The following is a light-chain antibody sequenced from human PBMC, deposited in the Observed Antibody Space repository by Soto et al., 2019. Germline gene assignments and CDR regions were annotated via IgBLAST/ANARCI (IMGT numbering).Light chain of an antibody. Sequence: DIQMTQSPSSLSASVGDRVTITCQASQDIRNYLNWYQQKPGKAPKVLIYDASNLKTGVPSRFSGSGFGTNFTVTISSLQPEDIATYYCQHYDNLPFTFGPGTKVDMK. V-gene: IGKV1-33*01. CDR1: QDIRNY. J-gene: IGKJ3*01. CDR3: QHYDNLPFT. CDR2: DAS.